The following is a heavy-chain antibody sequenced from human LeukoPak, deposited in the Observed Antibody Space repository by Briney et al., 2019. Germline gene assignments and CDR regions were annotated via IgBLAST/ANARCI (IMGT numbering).Heavy chain of an antibody. V-gene: IGHV4-59*01. CDR1: GGSISSYY. Sequence: SETLSLTCTVSGGSISSYYWSWIRQPPGKGLEWIGYIYYSGSTNYNPSLKSRVTISVDTSKNQFSLKLSSVTAADTAVYYCAREREYGDYDTGDYYYYYYMDVWGKGTTVTVSS. J-gene: IGHJ6*03. CDR2: IYYSGST. CDR3: AREREYGDYDTGDYYYYYYMDV. D-gene: IGHD4-17*01.